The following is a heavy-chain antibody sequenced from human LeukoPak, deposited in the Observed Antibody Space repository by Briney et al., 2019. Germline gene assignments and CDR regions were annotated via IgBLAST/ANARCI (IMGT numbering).Heavy chain of an antibody. CDR2: ISGSGGST. CDR1: GFTFSSYA. D-gene: IGHD1-26*01. CDR3: AKDSGSYHPEYFQH. Sequence: PGGSLRLSCAASGFTFSSYAMSWVRHAPGNGLEWVSAISGSGGSTYYADSVKGRFTISRDNSKNTLYMQMNSLRAEDTAVYYCAKDSGSYHPEYFQHWGQGTLVTVSS. J-gene: IGHJ1*01. V-gene: IGHV3-23*01.